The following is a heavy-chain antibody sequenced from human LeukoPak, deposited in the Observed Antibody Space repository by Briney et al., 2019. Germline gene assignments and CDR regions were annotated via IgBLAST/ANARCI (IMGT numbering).Heavy chain of an antibody. V-gene: IGHV1-8*01. D-gene: IGHD1-26*01. CDR3: ERGGGIVGATKAEY. CDR2: MNPNSGNT. J-gene: IGHJ4*02. CDR1: GYTFTSYD. Sequence: GASVKLSCNASGYTFTSYDINWVRQAPGQGLELMGWMNPNSGNTGYAQKFQGRVTMTRNTSISTAYMELSSLRSEDEVVYSCERGGGIVGATKAEYWGQRTLVTVSS.